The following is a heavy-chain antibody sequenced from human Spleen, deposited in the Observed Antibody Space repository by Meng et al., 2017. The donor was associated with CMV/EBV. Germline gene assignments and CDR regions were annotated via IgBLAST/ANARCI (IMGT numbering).Heavy chain of an antibody. CDR3: ARVGVFGAMSDF. CDR2: INYRGNS. V-gene: IGHV4-30-4*08. J-gene: IGHJ4*02. CDR1: GSSLGSGDYY. D-gene: IGHD2-2*01. Sequence: VSGSSLGSGDYYWTWIRQPPGKGLEWIGYINYRGNSYHNPSLKSRVTISVDTSKNQFSLKLNSVTAADTAVYFCARVGVFGAMSDFWGQGTLVTVSS.